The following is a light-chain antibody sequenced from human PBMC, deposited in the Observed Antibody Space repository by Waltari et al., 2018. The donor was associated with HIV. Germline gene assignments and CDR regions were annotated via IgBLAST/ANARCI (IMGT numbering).Light chain of an antibody. J-gene: IGLJ3*02. CDR2: YVS. CDR1: SSDVGTYNL. Sequence: QSALTQPASVSGSPGQSITISCTGTSSDVGTYNLVAWYQQHPGKAPKHMIYYVSKSPSGVSNRFSGCNSGNTASLAISVLQAEDEADYYCCSYAGSSTWVFGGGTKLTVL. V-gene: IGLV2-23*02. CDR3: CSYAGSSTWV.